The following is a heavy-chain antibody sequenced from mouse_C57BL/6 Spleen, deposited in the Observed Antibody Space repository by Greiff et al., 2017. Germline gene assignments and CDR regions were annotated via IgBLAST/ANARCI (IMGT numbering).Heavy chain of an antibody. D-gene: IGHD2-5*01. CDR2: IDPSDSYT. CDR1: GYTFTSYW. CDR3: ASFYYSNYVSFDY. Sequence: VQLQQPGAELVKPGASVKLSCKASGYTFTSYWMQWVKQRPGQGLEWIGEIDPSDSYTNYNQKFKGKATLTVDTSSSTAYMQLSSLTSEDSAVYYCASFYYSNYVSFDYWGQGTTLTVSS. V-gene: IGHV1-50*01. J-gene: IGHJ2*01.